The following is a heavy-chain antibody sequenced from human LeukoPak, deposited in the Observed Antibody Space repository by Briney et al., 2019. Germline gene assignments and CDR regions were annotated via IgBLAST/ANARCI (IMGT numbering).Heavy chain of an antibody. CDR2: IKTDGTVT. Sequence: GGSLRLSCAASGFTFSKYWMLWVPQAPGKGLESVSRIKTDGTVTTYADSVKGRFTVSRDNADNTMFLQMNSVRDEDTAVYYCATKQWLAPPPDSWGQGTPVTVSS. CDR1: GFTFSKYW. J-gene: IGHJ4*02. D-gene: IGHD6-19*01. CDR3: ATKQWLAPPPDS. V-gene: IGHV3-74*01.